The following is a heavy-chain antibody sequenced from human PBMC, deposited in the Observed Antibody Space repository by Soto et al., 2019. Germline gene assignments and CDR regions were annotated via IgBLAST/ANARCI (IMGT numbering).Heavy chain of an antibody. Sequence: QXQLXESGPGLVKPSETLSLTCTVSGGSXXSSSYYWGWIRQPPGKGLEWIGSIYYSGSTYYNPSLKSRVTISVDTSKNQFSLKLSSVTAADTAVYYCARRGSGSYSDYWGQGTLVTVSS. CDR3: ARRGSGSYSDY. CDR2: IYYSGST. CDR1: GGSXXSSSYY. V-gene: IGHV4-39*01. J-gene: IGHJ4*02. D-gene: IGHD3-10*01.